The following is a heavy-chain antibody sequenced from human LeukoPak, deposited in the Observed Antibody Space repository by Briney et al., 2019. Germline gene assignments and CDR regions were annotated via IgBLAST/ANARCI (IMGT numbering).Heavy chain of an antibody. CDR1: GFTFSSFR. CDR3: AKSSGYGGIDFDY. V-gene: IGHV3-7*02. J-gene: IGHJ4*02. CDR2: IKQDGSDK. Sequence: GGSLRLSCAASGFTFSSFRMSWVRQAPGKGLEWVAHIKQDGSDKYYMDSVKGRFTISKDIPKNSLYLQMNSLRAEDTAVYYCAKSSGYGGIDFDYWGRGTLVTVSS. D-gene: IGHD4-23*01.